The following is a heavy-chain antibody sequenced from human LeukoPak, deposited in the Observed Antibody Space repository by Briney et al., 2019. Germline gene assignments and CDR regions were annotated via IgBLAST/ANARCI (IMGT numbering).Heavy chain of an antibody. CDR1: GFTFDDYA. CDR3: AKGNYDSSGYYYYYYGMDV. D-gene: IGHD3-22*01. V-gene: IGHV3-23*01. CDR2: ISGSGGST. J-gene: IGHJ6*02. Sequence: PGGSLRLSCAASGFTFDDYAMHWVRQAPGKGLEWVSAISGSGGSTYYADSVKGRFTISRDNSKNTLYLQMNSLRAEDTAVYYCAKGNYDSSGYYYYYYGMDVWGQGTTVTVSS.